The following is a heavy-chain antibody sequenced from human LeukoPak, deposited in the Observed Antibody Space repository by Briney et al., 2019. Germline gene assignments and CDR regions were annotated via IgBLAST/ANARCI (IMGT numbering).Heavy chain of an antibody. D-gene: IGHD6-19*01. CDR1: GHTFTGYY. CDR3: GSGQWLVRVFY. J-gene: IGHJ4*02. Sequence: GASVKVSCKASGHTFTGYYMHWVRQAPGQGLEWLGWINPNSGVTNYAQKFQGRITMTRDTSITTVYMELSSLTSDDTAVYYCGSGQWLVRVFYWGQGTLVTVSS. CDR2: INPNSGVT. V-gene: IGHV1-2*02.